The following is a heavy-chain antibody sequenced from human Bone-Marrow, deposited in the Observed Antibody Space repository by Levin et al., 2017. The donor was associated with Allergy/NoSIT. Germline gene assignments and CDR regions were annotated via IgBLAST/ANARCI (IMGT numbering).Heavy chain of an antibody. J-gene: IGHJ4*02. CDR2: VKQDGSAK. D-gene: IGHD3-16*01. V-gene: IGHV3-7*01. CDR3: ATWGSRGPFDF. CDR1: GFIFSDYW. Sequence: AGGSLRLSCGASGFIFSDYWMNWVRQAPGEGLEWVANVKQDGSAKNYVGSVKGRFTISRDNTKNSVSLQLNSLRPEDTAVYFCATWGSRGPFDFWGQGALVIVSS.